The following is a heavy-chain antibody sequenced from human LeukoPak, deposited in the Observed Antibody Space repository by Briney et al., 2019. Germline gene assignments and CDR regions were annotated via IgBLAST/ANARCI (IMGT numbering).Heavy chain of an antibody. CDR2: INSDGSST. V-gene: IGHV3-74*01. CDR1: GFTFSSYW. D-gene: IGHD3-9*01. Sequence: GGSLRLSCAASGFTFSSYWVHWVRQAPGKGLVWVSPINSDGSSTSYADSVKGRFTISRDNAKNTLSLHMNSLRDDDTAVYYCATDQRYAFDYWGQGILVTVSS. J-gene: IGHJ4*02. CDR3: ATDQRYAFDY.